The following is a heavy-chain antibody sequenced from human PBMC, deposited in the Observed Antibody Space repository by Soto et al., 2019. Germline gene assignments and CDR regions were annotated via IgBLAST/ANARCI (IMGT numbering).Heavy chain of an antibody. J-gene: IGHJ3*02. D-gene: IGHD6-19*01. CDR2: ISSSSSYI. Sequence: GGSLRLSCAASGFTFSSYSMNWVRQAPGKGLEWVSSISSSSSYIYYADSVKGRFAISRDNAKNSLYLQMNSLRAEDTAVYYCARDEEQWLVRGNAFDIWGQGTMVTVSS. CDR1: GFTFSSYS. V-gene: IGHV3-21*01. CDR3: ARDEEQWLVRGNAFDI.